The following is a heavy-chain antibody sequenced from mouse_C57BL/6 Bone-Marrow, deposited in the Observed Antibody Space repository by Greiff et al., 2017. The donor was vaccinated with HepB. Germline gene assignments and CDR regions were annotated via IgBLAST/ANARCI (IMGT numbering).Heavy chain of an antibody. D-gene: IGHD1-2*01. J-gene: IGHJ4*01. Sequence: DVMLVESGGGLVQPGGSLSLSCAASGFTFTDYYMSWVRQPPGKALEWLGFIRNKANGYTTEYIASVKGRFTISRDNSQSILYLQMNALRAEDSATYYCARYYYGLGDYWGQGTSVTVSS. V-gene: IGHV7-3*01. CDR2: IRNKANGYTT. CDR1: GFTFTDYY. CDR3: ARYYYGLGDY.